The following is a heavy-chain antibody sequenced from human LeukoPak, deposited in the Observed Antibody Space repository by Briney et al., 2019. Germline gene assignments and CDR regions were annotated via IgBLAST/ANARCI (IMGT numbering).Heavy chain of an antibody. V-gene: IGHV3-33*08. CDR2: IWYDGSNK. CDR1: GFTFSSYS. CDR3: ARKGDYGDYWGYYYGMDV. Sequence: PGGSLRLSCAASGFTFSSYSMNWVRQAPGKGLEWVAVIWYDGSNKYYADSVKGRFTISRDNSKNTLYLQMNSLRAEDTAVYYCARKGDYGDYWGYYYGMDVWGQGTTVTVSS. J-gene: IGHJ6*02. D-gene: IGHD4-17*01.